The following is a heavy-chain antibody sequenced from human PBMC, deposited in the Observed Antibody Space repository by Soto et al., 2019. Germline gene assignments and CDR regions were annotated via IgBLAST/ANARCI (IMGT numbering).Heavy chain of an antibody. V-gene: IGHV4-39*01. Sequence: QLQLQESGPGLVKPSEALSLTCSVSGGSISSSSYYWGWIRQPPGKGLEWIGSIYYSGSTYYNPSLTSRVTISIEKAKNQFSLKLSSLTAADTAVYYCARLEGLATISYYFDFWGQGTLVTVSS. CDR1: GGSISSSSYY. CDR3: ARLEGLATISYYFDF. D-gene: IGHD3-9*01. CDR2: IYYSGST. J-gene: IGHJ4*02.